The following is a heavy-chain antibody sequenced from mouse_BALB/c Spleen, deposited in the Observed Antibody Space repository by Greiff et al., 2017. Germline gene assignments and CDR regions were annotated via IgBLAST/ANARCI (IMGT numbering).Heavy chain of an antibody. V-gene: IGHV5-17*02. Sequence: EVKLVESGGGLVQPGGSRKLSCAASGFTFSSFGMHWVRQAPEKGLEWVAYISSGSSTIYYADTVKGRFTISRDYPKNTLFLQMTSLRSEDTAMCYCARVGGTGTGDYWGQGTTLTVSS. CDR2: ISSGSSTI. J-gene: IGHJ2*01. CDR1: GFTFSSFG. D-gene: IGHD4-1*01. CDR3: ARVGGTGTGDY.